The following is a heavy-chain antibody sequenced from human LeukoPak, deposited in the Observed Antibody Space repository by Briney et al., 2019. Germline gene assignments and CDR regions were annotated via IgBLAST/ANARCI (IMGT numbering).Heavy chain of an antibody. CDR2: IYYSGTT. Sequence: TETLSLTCTVSGGSVSSGGYYWSWIRQPPGKGLEWVGYIYYSGTTTYNSSLKSRVTISVDTSKNNFSLKLSSVTAADTAVYYCARVPISTTARGYFDYWGQGTLVTVSS. J-gene: IGHJ4*02. V-gene: IGHV4-61*03. CDR1: GGSVSSGGYY. D-gene: IGHD4-17*01. CDR3: ARVPISTTARGYFDY.